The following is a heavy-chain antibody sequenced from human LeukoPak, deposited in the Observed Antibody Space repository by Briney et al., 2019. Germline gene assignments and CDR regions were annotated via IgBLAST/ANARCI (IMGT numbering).Heavy chain of an antibody. CDR3: ARDLAHGSNSYWYFDL. CDR2: IYYSGST. CDR1: GGSINSYY. V-gene: IGHV4-59*01. J-gene: IGHJ2*01. D-gene: IGHD4-23*01. Sequence: DPSEALSLTCTVSGGSINSYYWNWIRQPPGKGLEWIAYIYYSGSTKYNPSLKSRVTISIDTSKNQFSLKLSSVTAADTAVYYCARDLAHGSNSYWYFDLWGRGTLVTVSS.